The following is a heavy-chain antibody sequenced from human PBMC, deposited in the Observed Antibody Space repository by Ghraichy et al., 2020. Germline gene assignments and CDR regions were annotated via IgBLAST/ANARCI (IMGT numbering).Heavy chain of an antibody. D-gene: IGHD6-19*01. Sequence: ESLNISCTVSGYSISSGYYWGWIRQSPGKGLEWIGSIYHSGSTYYNPSLKSRVTISVDTSKNQFSLKLSSVTAADTAVYYCARDLFTSGWFDWFDPWGQGTLVTVSS. CDR3: ARDLFTSGWFDWFDP. J-gene: IGHJ5*02. CDR1: GYSISSGYY. CDR2: IYHSGST. V-gene: IGHV4-38-2*02.